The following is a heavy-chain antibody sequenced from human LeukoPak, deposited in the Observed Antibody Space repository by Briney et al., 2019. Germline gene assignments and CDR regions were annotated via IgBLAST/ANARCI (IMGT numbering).Heavy chain of an antibody. CDR3: ASPPLQDSSSSAYFDY. J-gene: IGHJ4*02. CDR1: GFTFSSYA. CDR2: ISYDGSNK. Sequence: GGSLRLSCAASGFTFSSYAMHWVRQAPGKGLEWVAVISYDGSNKYYADSVKGRFTISRDNSKNTLYLQMSSLRAEDTAVYYCASPPLQDSSSSAYFDYWGQGTLVTVSS. D-gene: IGHD6-6*01. V-gene: IGHV3-30-3*01.